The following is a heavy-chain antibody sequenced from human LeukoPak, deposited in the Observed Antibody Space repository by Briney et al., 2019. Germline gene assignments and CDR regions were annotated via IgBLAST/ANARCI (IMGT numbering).Heavy chain of an antibody. CDR2: LHNSGNT. Sequence: SETLSLTCTVSGGSISSYFWTWIRQPPGGGLEWIGYLHNSGNTYNNPSLKSRVFLSGDTSKNQFSLKLSSVTAADTAVYYCASVDTAMVEGPGYDYWGQGTLVTVSS. CDR1: GGSISSYF. CDR3: ASVDTAMVEGPGYDY. V-gene: IGHV4-59*08. J-gene: IGHJ4*02. D-gene: IGHD5-18*01.